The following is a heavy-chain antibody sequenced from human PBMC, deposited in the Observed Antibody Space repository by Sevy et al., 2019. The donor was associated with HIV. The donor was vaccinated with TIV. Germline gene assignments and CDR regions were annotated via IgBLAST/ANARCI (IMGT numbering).Heavy chain of an antibody. CDR3: ARASHVSGSYTNDY. Sequence: ASVKVSCRASGYTFTDYYLHWVRQAPGQGLEWMGWINPNNGGTEYAQRFQGRVAMTRETSISTVYMELSRLRSDETAVYYCARASHVSGSYTNDYWGQGTLVTVSS. J-gene: IGHJ4*02. D-gene: IGHD3-10*01. V-gene: IGHV1-2*02. CDR1: GYTFTDYY. CDR2: INPNNGGT.